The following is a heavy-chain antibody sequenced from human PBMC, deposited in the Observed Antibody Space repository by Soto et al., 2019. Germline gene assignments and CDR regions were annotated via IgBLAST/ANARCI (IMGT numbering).Heavy chain of an antibody. CDR3: ARVPSITGTGYYYMDV. Sequence: VGSLRLSCAASGFTFSSYGMHWVRQAPGKGLEWVAVIWYDGSNKYYADSVKGRFTISRDNSKNTLYLQMNSLRAEDTAVYYCARVPSITGTGYYYMDVWGKGTTVTVSS. CDR1: GFTFSSYG. CDR2: IWYDGSNK. V-gene: IGHV3-33*01. J-gene: IGHJ6*03. D-gene: IGHD1-7*01.